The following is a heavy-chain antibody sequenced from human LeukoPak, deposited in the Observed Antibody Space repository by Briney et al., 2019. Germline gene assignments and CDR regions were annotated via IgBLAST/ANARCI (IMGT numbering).Heavy chain of an antibody. CDR2: ISYDGSHK. CDR3: ARAYTTSPGSYFQH. D-gene: IGHD6-6*01. J-gene: IGHJ1*01. CDR1: GFTFSSYS. Sequence: GSLRLSCAASGFTFSSYSMHWVRQAPGKGLEWVTVISYDGSHKFYADSVRGRFTISRDNSKNTLYLHMNSLTTEDTAVYYCARAYTTSPGSYFQHWGQGTLVTVSS. V-gene: IGHV3-30*04.